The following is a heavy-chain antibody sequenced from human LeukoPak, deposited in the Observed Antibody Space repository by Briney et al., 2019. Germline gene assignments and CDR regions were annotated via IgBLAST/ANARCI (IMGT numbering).Heavy chain of an antibody. CDR3: ARDGYYGSGSCDY. J-gene: IGHJ4*02. D-gene: IGHD3-10*01. CDR2: IIPIFGTA. V-gene: IGHV1-69*05. CDR1: GGTFSSYA. Sequence: SVRVSCKASGGTFSSYAISWVRQAPGQGLEWMGGIIPIFGTANYAQKFQGRVTITTDESTSTAYMELRSLRSDDTAVYYCARDGYYGSGSCDYWGQGTLVTVSS.